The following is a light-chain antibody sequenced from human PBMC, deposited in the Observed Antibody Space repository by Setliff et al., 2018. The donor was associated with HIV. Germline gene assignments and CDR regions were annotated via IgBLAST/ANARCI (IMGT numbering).Light chain of an antibody. CDR3: QSFDRSLSGSV. V-gene: IGLV1-40*01. Sequence: QSVLTQPPSVSGAPGQRVTISCTGSSSNIGAGYDVHWYQQLPGTAPKLLIYGNTNRPSGVPDRFSGSKSGTSASLAITGLLAEDEADYYCQSFDRSLSGSVFGGGT. CDR2: GNT. J-gene: IGLJ2*01. CDR1: SSNIGAGYD.